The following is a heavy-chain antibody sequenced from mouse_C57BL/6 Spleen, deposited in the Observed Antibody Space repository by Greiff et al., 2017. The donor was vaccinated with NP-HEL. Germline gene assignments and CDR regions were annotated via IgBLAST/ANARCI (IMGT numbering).Heavy chain of an antibody. CDR3: ARGSYDGSSYDAMDY. J-gene: IGHJ4*01. D-gene: IGHD1-1*01. V-gene: IGHV1-53*01. CDR2: INPSNGGT. CDR1: GYTFTSYW. Sequence: QVQLQQPGTELVKPGASVKLSCKASGYTFTSYWMHWVKQRPGQGLEWIGNINPSNGGTNYNEKFKSKATLTVDKSSSTAYMQLSSLTSEYSAVYYCARGSYDGSSYDAMDYWGQGTSVTVSS.